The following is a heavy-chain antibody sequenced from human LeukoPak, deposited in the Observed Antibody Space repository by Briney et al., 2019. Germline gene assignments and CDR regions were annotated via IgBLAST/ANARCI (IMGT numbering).Heavy chain of an antibody. J-gene: IGHJ5*02. D-gene: IGHD2-2*01. V-gene: IGHV3-30*07. CDR3: ARDPDPFYCSSTSCRWFDP. Sequence: DSVKGRFTISRDNSKNTLYLQMNSLRADDTAVYYCARDPDPFYCSSTSCRWFDPWGQGTLVTVSS.